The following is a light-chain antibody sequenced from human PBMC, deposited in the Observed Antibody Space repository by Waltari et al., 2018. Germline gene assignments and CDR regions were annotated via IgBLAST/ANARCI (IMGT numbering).Light chain of an antibody. CDR2: STN. V-gene: IGLV8-61*01. CDR1: SGSVSTSYY. J-gene: IGLJ6*01. Sequence: QTVVTQEPSFSVSPGGTVTLTCGLSSGSVSTSYYPSWYQQTPGPAPRTLIYSTNTRPSGVPDRCSGSILGNKASLTITGAQADDESDYYCVLYMGSGINVFGSGTKVTVL. CDR3: VLYMGSGINV.